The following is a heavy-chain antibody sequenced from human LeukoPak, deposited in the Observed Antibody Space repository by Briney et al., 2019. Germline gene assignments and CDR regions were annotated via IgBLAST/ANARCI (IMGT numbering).Heavy chain of an antibody. D-gene: IGHD6-13*01. CDR1: GGSISGSNYY. CDR3: ARDRVGQQLVGRKYYYYYMDV. V-gene: IGHV4-39*07. CDR2: TYYTGST. J-gene: IGHJ6*03. Sequence: SETLSLTCTVSGGSISGSNYYWGWIRQPPGKGLEWIGSTYYTGSTYYSASLKSRVTISVETSKNQFSLKLTSVTAADTAVYYCARDRVGQQLVGRKYYYYYMDVWGKGNTVTISS.